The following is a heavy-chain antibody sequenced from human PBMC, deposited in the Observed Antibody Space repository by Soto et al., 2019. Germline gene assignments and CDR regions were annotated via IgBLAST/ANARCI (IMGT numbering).Heavy chain of an antibody. V-gene: IGHV4-30-2*01. D-gene: IGHD3-9*01. CDR2: IYHSGST. Sequence: PSETLSLTCAISGGSISSGGYSWCCIRQPPEKGLEWIGYIYHSGSTYYNTSLKSRVTISVDTSKNQLSLKLSSVTAADTAVYCCARRYGYYFDYWGQGTLVTVSS. CDR1: GGSISSGGYS. J-gene: IGHJ4*02. CDR3: ARRYGYYFDY.